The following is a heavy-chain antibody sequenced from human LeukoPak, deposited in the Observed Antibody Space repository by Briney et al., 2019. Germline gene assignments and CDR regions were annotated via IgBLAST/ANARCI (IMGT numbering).Heavy chain of an antibody. CDR1: GGSISSGDYY. Sequence: SQTLSLTCTVSGGSISSGDYYWSWIRQPPGKGLEWIGYIYYSGSTYYNPSLKRRVTISVDTSKNQFSLKLSSVTAADTAVYYCARDGSGSYYLGGYYYYGMDVWGQGTTVTVSS. V-gene: IGHV4-30-4*01. J-gene: IGHJ6*02. CDR3: ARDGSGSYYLGGYYYYGMDV. CDR2: IYYSGST. D-gene: IGHD3-10*01.